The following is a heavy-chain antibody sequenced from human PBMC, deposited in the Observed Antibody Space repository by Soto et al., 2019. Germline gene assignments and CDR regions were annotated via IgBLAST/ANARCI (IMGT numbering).Heavy chain of an antibody. CDR3: ARDYGDYRDYYYYGMDV. CDR2: INAGNGNT. D-gene: IGHD4-17*01. V-gene: IGHV1-3*01. CDR1: GYTFTSYA. J-gene: IGHJ6*02. Sequence: GASVKVSCKASGYTFTSYAMHWVRQAPGQRLEWMGWINAGNGNTKYSQKFQGRVTITRDTSASTAYMELSSLGSEDTAVYYCARDYGDYRDYYYYGMDVWGQGTTVTVSS.